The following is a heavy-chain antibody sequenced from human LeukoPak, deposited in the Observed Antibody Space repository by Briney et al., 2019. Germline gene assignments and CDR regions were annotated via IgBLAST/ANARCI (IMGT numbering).Heavy chain of an antibody. CDR2: ISYDGSNK. D-gene: IGHD3-16*02. V-gene: IGHV3-30*04. J-gene: IGHJ4*02. CDR3: AKDSFDNVWGSYRYSDSFDY. Sequence: GGSLRLSCAASGFTFSSYAMHWVRQAPGKGLEWVAVISYDGSNKYYADSVKGRFTISRDNSKNTLYLQMNSLRAEDTAVYYCAKDSFDNVWGSYRYSDSFDYWGQGTLVTVSS. CDR1: GFTFSSYA.